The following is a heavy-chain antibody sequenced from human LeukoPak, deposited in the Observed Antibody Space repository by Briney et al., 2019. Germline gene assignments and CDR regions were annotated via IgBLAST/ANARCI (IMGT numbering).Heavy chain of an antibody. J-gene: IGHJ4*02. CDR1: GGSFSGYY. CDR3: ARGPWFYSGSYGGFDY. V-gene: IGHV4-34*01. CDR2: INHSGGT. D-gene: IGHD1-26*01. Sequence: PSETLSLTCAVYGGSFSGYYWSWIRQPPGKGLEWIGEINHSGGTNYNPSLKSRVTISVDTSKNQFSLKLSSVTAADTAVYYCARGPWFYSGSYGGFDYWGQGTLVTVSS.